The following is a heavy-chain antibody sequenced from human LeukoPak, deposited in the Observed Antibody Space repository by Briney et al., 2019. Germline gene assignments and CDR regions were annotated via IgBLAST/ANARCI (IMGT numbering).Heavy chain of an antibody. CDR1: GYSITSGYY. Sequence: SETLSLTCTVSGYSITSGYYWGWIRQTPGKGLEWIGSSYHTGSTLYNPSLKSRVTISVDPSKNQFSLKLSSVIVADTAVYYCARVGSIAAAGTPDSWGQGALVTVSS. CDR3: ARVGSIAAAGTPDS. J-gene: IGHJ4*02. V-gene: IGHV4-38-2*02. D-gene: IGHD6-13*01. CDR2: SYHTGST.